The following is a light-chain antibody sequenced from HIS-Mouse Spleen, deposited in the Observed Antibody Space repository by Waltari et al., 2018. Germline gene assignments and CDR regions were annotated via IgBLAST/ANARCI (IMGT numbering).Light chain of an antibody. CDR1: ALPKKY. Sequence: SYELTQPPPVSVSPGQTARITRSGDALPKKYAYWYQQKSGQAPVLVNYEDSKRPSGIPERFSGSSSGTMATLTISGAQVEDEADYYCYSTDSSGNHRVFGGGTKLTVL. CDR2: EDS. CDR3: YSTDSSGNHRV. V-gene: IGLV3-10*01. J-gene: IGLJ2*01.